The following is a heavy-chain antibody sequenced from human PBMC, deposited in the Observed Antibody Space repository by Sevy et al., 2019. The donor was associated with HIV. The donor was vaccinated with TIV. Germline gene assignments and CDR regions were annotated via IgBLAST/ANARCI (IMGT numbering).Heavy chain of an antibody. D-gene: IGHD3-9*01. V-gene: IGHV3-9*01. Sequence: GGSLRFSCAASGFTFDDYAMHWVRQAPGKGLEWVSGISWNSGSIGYADSVKGRFTISRDNAKNSLYLQMNSLRAEDTALYYCAKDEGYYDILTGHPDYWGQGTLVTVSS. CDR2: ISWNSGSI. CDR3: AKDEGYYDILTGHPDY. J-gene: IGHJ4*02. CDR1: GFTFDDYA.